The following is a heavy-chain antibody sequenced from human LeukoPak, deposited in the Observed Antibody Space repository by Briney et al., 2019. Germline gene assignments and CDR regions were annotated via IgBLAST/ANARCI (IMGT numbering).Heavy chain of an antibody. Sequence: ASVKVSCKTSGYSCTNYGITWVRQAPGQGLEWRGWISGYNSKPFYAQNFQGRVTMTTDTSASTVYMELRSLRSDDTAVYYCARDTKRRHYDILTGYFDWGQGTLVTVSS. J-gene: IGHJ4*02. D-gene: IGHD3-9*01. CDR2: ISGYNSKP. CDR1: GYSCTNYG. CDR3: ARDTKRRHYDILTGYFD. V-gene: IGHV1-18*01.